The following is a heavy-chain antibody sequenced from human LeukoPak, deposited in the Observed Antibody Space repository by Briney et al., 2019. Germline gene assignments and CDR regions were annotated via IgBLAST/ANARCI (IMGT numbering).Heavy chain of an antibody. V-gene: IGHV4-61*02. D-gene: IGHD5-24*01. CDR3: ARGSEILDY. Sequence: SQTLSLTCTVSGGLISSGSYYWSWIRQPAGKGLEWIGRIYSSGSTNYNPSLKSRVTISVDTSKNQISLKLSSVTAADTAVYYCARGSEILDYWGQGTLVTVSS. CDR1: GGLISSGSYY. J-gene: IGHJ4*02. CDR2: IYSSGST.